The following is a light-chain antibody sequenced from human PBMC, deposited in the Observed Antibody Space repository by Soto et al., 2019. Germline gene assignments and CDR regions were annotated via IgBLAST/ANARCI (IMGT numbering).Light chain of an antibody. J-gene: IGKJ5*01. CDR1: QSVSSSY. Sequence: EIILTQSPDTLSLSPGEIATLSCRASQSVSSSYIAWYQQRPGQTPSLLIYGASTRATGIPDRFSGSGSGTDFTLTISSLQPEDFATYYCQQSYSTPITFGQGTRLEIK. V-gene: IGKV3-20*01. CDR3: QQSYSTPIT. CDR2: GAS.